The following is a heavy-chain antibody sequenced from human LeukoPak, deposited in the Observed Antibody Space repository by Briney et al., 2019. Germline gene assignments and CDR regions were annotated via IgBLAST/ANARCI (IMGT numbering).Heavy chain of an antibody. Sequence: PSQTLSLTCTVSGGSISSGGYYWSWIRQPPGKGLEWIGYIYYSGSTNYNPSLKSRVTISVDTSKNQFSLKLSSVTAADTAVYYCARGLGYYDILTGPDAFDIWGQGTMVTVSS. CDR2: IYYSGST. CDR1: GGSISSGGYY. D-gene: IGHD3-9*01. CDR3: ARGLGYYDILTGPDAFDI. V-gene: IGHV4-61*08. J-gene: IGHJ3*02.